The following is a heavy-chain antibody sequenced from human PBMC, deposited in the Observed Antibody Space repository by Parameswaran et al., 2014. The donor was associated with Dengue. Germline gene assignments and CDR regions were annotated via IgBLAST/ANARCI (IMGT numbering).Heavy chain of an antibody. D-gene: IGHD4-11*01. Sequence: VRQAPGKGLEWVGRTRNKANSYTTEYAASVKDRFTISRDDSKSSLYLQMNSLKTEDTAVYYCAGSLPDDYRLNYFDYWGQGTVVTVSS. CDR3: AGSLPDDYRLNYFDY. J-gene: IGHJ4*02. CDR2: TRNKANSYTT. V-gene: IGHV3-72*01.